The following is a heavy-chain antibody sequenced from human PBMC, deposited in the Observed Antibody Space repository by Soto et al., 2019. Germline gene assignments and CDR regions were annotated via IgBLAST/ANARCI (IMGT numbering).Heavy chain of an antibody. V-gene: IGHV3-30*03. J-gene: IGHJ4*02. CDR3: ASPGEQWLVEGSRFDY. Sequence: GGSLRLSCAASGFTFSSYGMHWVRQAPGKGLEWVAVISYDGSNKYYADSVKGRFTISRDNSKNTLYLQMNSLRAEDTAVYYCASPGEQWLVEGSRFDYWGQGTLVTVSS. CDR1: GFTFSSYG. CDR2: ISYDGSNK. D-gene: IGHD6-19*01.